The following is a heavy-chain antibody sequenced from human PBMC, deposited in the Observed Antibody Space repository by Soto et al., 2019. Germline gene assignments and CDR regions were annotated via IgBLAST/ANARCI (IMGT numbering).Heavy chain of an antibody. CDR2: IYYTGTS. V-gene: IGHV4-39*01. J-gene: IGHJ6*02. CDR3: ARHGIGVATTRRYYYYGMDV. Sequence: SETLSLTCTVSGGYIGNSGYYWNWIRQPPGKGLEWVATIYYTGTSYYSASLKTRLSMSVDTSRNQFSLKLSSVTAADTAVYYCARHGIGVATTRRYYYYGMDVWGQGTTVTVSS. CDR1: GGYIGNSGYY. D-gene: IGHD6-19*01.